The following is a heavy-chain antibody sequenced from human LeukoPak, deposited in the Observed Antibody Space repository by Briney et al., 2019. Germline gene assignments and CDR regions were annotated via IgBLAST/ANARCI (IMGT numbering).Heavy chain of an antibody. CDR1: GFTFSSYW. V-gene: IGHV3-7*03. CDR3: ARDHGRRVITRDYIDY. D-gene: IGHD3-22*01. J-gene: IGHJ4*02. Sequence: GGSLRLSCAASGFTFSSYWMSWVRQAPGKGLAWVANIKQDGSEQYYVDSVKGRFTISRDNAKNSLYLQMNSLRAEGTAVYYCARDHGRRVITRDYIDYWGQGTLVTVSS. CDR2: IKQDGSEQ.